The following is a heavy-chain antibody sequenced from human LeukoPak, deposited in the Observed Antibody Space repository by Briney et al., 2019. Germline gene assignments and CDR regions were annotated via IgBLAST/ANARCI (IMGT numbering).Heavy chain of an antibody. D-gene: IGHD3-3*01. CDR2: ISSDGSNK. CDR3: ASSYSHYWSDNP. CDR1: GFTFHSYD. J-gene: IGHJ5*02. V-gene: IGHV3-30*03. Sequence: GGSLRLPCAASGFTFHSYDVHWVRQAPGKGLEWVAVISSDGSNKYYADSVKARFSISRDNSKNTLYLQMNSLRAEDTAIYYCASSYSHYWSDNPWGQGTLVTVSS.